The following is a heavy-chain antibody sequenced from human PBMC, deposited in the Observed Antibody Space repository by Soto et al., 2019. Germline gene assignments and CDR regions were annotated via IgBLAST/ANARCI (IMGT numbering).Heavy chain of an antibody. CDR2: ISYDGSNK. Sequence: QVQLVESGGGVVQPGRSLRLSCAASGFTFSSYAMHWVRQAPGKGLEWVAVISYDGSNKYYADSVKGRFTISRDNSKNPLYLQMNSLRAEDTAVYYCARGPGGKVRGLSWFDPWGQGTLVTVSS. D-gene: IGHD3-10*01. V-gene: IGHV3-30-3*01. CDR3: ARGPGGKVRGLSWFDP. J-gene: IGHJ5*02. CDR1: GFTFSSYA.